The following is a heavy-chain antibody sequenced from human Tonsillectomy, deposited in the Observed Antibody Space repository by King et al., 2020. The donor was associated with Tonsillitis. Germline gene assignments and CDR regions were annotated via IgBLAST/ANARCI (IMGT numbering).Heavy chain of an antibody. CDR1: GFTFSSYP. CDR2: ISYDGSKK. V-gene: IGHV3-30*04. CDR3: ALDSLASEHSSTWYDPFDY. D-gene: IGHD6-13*01. J-gene: IGHJ4*02. Sequence: VQLVESGGGVVQPGRFLRLSCAASGFTFSSYPMHWVRQAPGKGLEWVAVISYDGSKKYYADSVKGRFTISRDNSKNTLFLQMSSLRAEDKAVYYCALDSLASEHSSTWYDPFDYWGQGTMVSVPS.